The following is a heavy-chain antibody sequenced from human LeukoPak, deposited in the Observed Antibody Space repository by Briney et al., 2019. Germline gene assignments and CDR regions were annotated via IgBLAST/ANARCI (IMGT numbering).Heavy chain of an antibody. Sequence: GASVKVSCKASGYTFTSYDINWVRQATGQGLEWMGWMNPNSGNTGYAQKFQGRVTMTRNTSISTAYMELSNLRSEDTAVYYCARSNSLYDYDSSGYYYWGQGTLVTVSS. J-gene: IGHJ4*02. CDR3: ARSNSLYDYDSSGYYY. CDR2: MNPNSGNT. CDR1: GYTFTSYD. V-gene: IGHV1-8*01. D-gene: IGHD3-22*01.